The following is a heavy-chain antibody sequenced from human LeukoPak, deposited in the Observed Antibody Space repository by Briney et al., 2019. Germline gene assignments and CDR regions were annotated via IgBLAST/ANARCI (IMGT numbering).Heavy chain of an antibody. J-gene: IGHJ4*02. V-gene: IGHV3-23*01. Sequence: GGSLRLSCAASGFTFSSYAMTWVRQAPGKGLQWVSTVSGGGDNSYFADSVKGRFTISRDNSKNTLYLQMNSLRAEDTAVYYCARGDWGGVPAAPDYWGQGTLVTVSS. CDR3: ARGDWGGVPAAPDY. CDR1: GFTFSSYA. CDR2: VSGGGDNS. D-gene: IGHD2-2*01.